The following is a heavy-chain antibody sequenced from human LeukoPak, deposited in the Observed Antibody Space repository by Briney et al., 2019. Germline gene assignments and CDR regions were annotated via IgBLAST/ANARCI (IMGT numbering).Heavy chain of an antibody. CDR3: ARVEQQLTNYYYYYYMDV. J-gene: IGHJ6*03. CDR1: GYTFTSHF. Sequence: ASVKVSCKASGYTFTSHFMHWMRQAPGQGLEWMGWISAYNGNTNYAQKLQGRVTMTTDTSTSTAYMELRSLRSDDTAVYYCARVEQQLTNYYYYYYMDVWGKGTTVTISS. CDR2: ISAYNGNT. V-gene: IGHV1-18*04. D-gene: IGHD6-13*01.